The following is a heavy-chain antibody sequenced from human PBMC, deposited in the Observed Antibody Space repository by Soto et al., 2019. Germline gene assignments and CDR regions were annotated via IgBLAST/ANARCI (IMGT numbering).Heavy chain of an antibody. J-gene: IGHJ4*01. V-gene: IGHV4-4*02. CDR2: VYHNGLT. Sequence: SETLSLTCDVSGDSIGSNVWWSWVRQPPGKGLEWIGEVYHNGLTISAVQSTNTAYLELSRLQASDTAIYYCGRHYGGATTGIDYWGQGTLVTVSS. CDR3: DY. D-gene: IGHD1-26*01. CDR1: GDSIGSNVW.